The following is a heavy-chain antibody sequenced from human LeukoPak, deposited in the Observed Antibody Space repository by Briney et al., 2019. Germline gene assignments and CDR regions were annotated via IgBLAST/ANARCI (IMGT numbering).Heavy chain of an antibody. CDR3: ARADNYYDSSGWFNYYYYMDV. D-gene: IGHD3-22*01. Sequence: ASVKVSCKASGYTFTSYYMHWVRQAPGQRLEWRGWINPNSGGTNYAQKFQGRVTMTRDTSISTAYMELSRLRSDDTAVYYCARADNYYDSSGWFNYYYYMDVWGKGTTVTVSS. CDR2: INPNSGGT. V-gene: IGHV1-2*02. J-gene: IGHJ6*03. CDR1: GYTFTSYY.